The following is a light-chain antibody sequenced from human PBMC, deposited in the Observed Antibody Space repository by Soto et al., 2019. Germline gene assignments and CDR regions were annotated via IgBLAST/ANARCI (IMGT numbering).Light chain of an antibody. CDR3: AAWDDSLSGFHV. CDR2: RDD. Sequence: QSVLTQPPSASGTPGQRLTISCSGSTSNIGTNYVYWYQQLPGTAPKLHIYRDDQRPSGVPDRFSGSKAGTSASLAISGLRSEDEADYFCAAWDDSLSGFHVFGTGTKVTVL. J-gene: IGLJ1*01. V-gene: IGLV1-47*01. CDR1: TSNIGTNY.